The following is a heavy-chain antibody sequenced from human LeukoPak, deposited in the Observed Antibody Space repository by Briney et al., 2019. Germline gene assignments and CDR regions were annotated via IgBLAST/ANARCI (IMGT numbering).Heavy chain of an antibody. V-gene: IGHV3-30*18. D-gene: IGHD3-10*01. J-gene: IGHJ3*02. Sequence: PGRSLRLSCAASGFTFTSYGMHSVRQSPGKGLEWGAVISYDGSNKYYAHSVKGRFTISRNNSTHPQYLPMNSLRPEATPLYSCAKLQSGSVDAFDIWGEGTMVTVSS. CDR3: AKLQSGSVDAFDI. CDR2: ISYDGSNK. CDR1: GFTFTSYG.